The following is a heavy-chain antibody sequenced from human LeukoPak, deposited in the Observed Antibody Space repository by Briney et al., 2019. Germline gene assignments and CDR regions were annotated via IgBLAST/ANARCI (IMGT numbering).Heavy chain of an antibody. CDR2: IRYDGSNK. V-gene: IGHV3-30*02. CDR1: GFTFSSYG. D-gene: IGHD6-19*01. J-gene: IGHJ4*02. Sequence: PGGSLRLSCAASGFTFSSYGMHWVRQAPGKGLEWVAFIRYDGSNKYYADSLKGRFTISRDNSKNTLYLQMNSLRAEDTAVYYCAKDRREYSSGWYLDYWGQGTLVTVSS. CDR3: AKDRREYSSGWYLDY.